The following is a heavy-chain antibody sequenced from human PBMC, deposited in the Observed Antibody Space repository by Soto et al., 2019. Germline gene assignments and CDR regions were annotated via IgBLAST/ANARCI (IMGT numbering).Heavy chain of an antibody. CDR3: TTAERGGSYYSDY. Sequence: EVQLVESGGGLVRPGESLRLSCAASGFTFTSAWINWVGQAPGKGLEWAGRIKSKTDGGTVDYGAPVKGRFTISRDDSKTTAYLQMNSLRNEDTAVYYCTTAERGGSYYSDYWGQGTLVTVSS. CDR2: IKSKTDGGTV. V-gene: IGHV3-15*07. D-gene: IGHD1-26*01. J-gene: IGHJ4*02. CDR1: GFTFTSAW.